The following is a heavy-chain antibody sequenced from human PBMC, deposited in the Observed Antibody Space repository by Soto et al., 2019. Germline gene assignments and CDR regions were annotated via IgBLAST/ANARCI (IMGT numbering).Heavy chain of an antibody. CDR1: GFTFSNAW. D-gene: IGHD1-20*01. J-gene: IGHJ6*04. Sequence: GGSLRLSCAASGFTFSNAWMSWVRQAPGKGLEWVGRIKSKTDGGTTDYAAPVKGRFTISRDDSKNTLYLQMNSLKTEDTAVYYCTTALYNWNLAALDVWGKGTTVTVSS. CDR2: IKSKTDGGTT. CDR3: TTALYNWNLAALDV. V-gene: IGHV3-15*01.